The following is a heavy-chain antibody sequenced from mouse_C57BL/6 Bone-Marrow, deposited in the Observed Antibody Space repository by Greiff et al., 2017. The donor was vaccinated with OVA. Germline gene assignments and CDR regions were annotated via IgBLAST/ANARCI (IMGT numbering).Heavy chain of an antibody. D-gene: IGHD5-1*01. CDR3: ARPKYRVDYYAMDY. J-gene: IGHJ4*01. CDR1: GFTFSDYG. Sequence: EVQRVESGGGLVKPGGSLKLSCAASGFTFSDYGMHWVRQAPEQGLEWVAYISRGSSTIYYADTVKGRFTISRDNAKNTLFLQMTSLRSEDTSMYYWARPKYRVDYYAMDYWGQGTSVTVSS. V-gene: IGHV5-17*01. CDR2: ISRGSSTI.